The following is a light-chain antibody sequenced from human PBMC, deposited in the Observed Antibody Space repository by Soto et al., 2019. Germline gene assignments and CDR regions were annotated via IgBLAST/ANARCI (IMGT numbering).Light chain of an antibody. Sequence: VIWMTQSPALLSASPGDRVTISCRTSQGISSYLAWYQQKPGKAPELLIYAASTLQSGVPSSFSGSGSGTDFTLTISSLQSEEFSTYYCQQYYSFPFTFGPGTKVEIK. CDR1: QGISSY. V-gene: IGKV1D-8*01. CDR3: QQYYSFPFT. CDR2: AAS. J-gene: IGKJ3*01.